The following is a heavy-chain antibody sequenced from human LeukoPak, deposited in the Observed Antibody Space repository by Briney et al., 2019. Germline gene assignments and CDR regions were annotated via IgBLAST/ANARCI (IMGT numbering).Heavy chain of an antibody. D-gene: IGHD6-13*01. V-gene: IGHV3-23*01. CDR2: ISGSGGST. CDR3: AKGGSSSWDYFDY. Sequence: GGSLRLSCAASGFTFDEYGMSWVRQAPGKGLEWVSAISGSGGSTYYADSVKGRFTISRDNSKNTLYLQMDSLRAEDTAVYYCAKGGSSSWDYFDYWGQGTLVTVSS. CDR1: GFTFDEYG. J-gene: IGHJ4*02.